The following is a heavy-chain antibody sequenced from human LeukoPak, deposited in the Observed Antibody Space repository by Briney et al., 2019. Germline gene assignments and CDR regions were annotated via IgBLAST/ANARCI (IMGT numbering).Heavy chain of an antibody. J-gene: IGHJ4*02. V-gene: IGHV3-23*01. Sequence: GGSLRLSCAASGFTFSSYAMSWVRQAPGKGLEWVSAISGSGGSTYYADSVKGRFTISRDSSKDTLYLQMNSLRVEDTAVYYCAKIPRFYYDSTGDFDYWGQGTLVTVSA. D-gene: IGHD3-22*01. CDR1: GFTFSSYA. CDR2: ISGSGGST. CDR3: AKIPRFYYDSTGDFDY.